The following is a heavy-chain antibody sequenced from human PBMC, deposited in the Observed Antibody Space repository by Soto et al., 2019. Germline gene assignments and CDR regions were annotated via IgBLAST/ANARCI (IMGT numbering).Heavy chain of an antibody. Sequence: KSSETLSLTCAVYGGSFSGYYWSWIRQPPGKGLEWIGEINHSGSTNYNPSLKSRVTISVDTSKNQFSLKLSSVTAADTAVYYCARGRTKWLVTLYYYYGMDVWGQGTTVTVSS. CDR2: INHSGST. D-gene: IGHD6-19*01. J-gene: IGHJ6*02. CDR1: GGSFSGYY. V-gene: IGHV4-34*01. CDR3: ARGRTKWLVTLYYYYGMDV.